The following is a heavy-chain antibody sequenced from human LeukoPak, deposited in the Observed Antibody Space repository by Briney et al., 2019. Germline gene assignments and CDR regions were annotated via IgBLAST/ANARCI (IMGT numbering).Heavy chain of an antibody. Sequence: GGSLRLSCAASGFTFTNYAMNWVRQAPGKGLEWVSAISGSGAGTYYADSVKGRFTISRDNSKNTLYLQMNSLGAEDTAVYYCAKVVPMVQGVPLGYWGQGTLVTVSS. V-gene: IGHV3-23*01. CDR2: ISGSGAGT. D-gene: IGHD3-10*01. J-gene: IGHJ4*02. CDR1: GFTFTNYA. CDR3: AKVVPMVQGVPLGY.